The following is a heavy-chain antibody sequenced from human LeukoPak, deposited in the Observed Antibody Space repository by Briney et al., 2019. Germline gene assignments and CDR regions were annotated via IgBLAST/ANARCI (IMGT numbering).Heavy chain of an antibody. D-gene: IGHD3-22*01. CDR3: ARDYFDSSGFYYVYFDF. J-gene: IGHJ4*02. CDR2: IKHDGSEK. CDR1: GFTYGNYW. V-gene: IGHV3-7*01. Sequence: PGGPLRLSCAASGFTYGNYWMTWVRQTPGKGLEWVANIKHDGSEKYYVDSVKGRFTISRDNAKNSLYLQMNSLRAEDTAVYYCARDYFDSSGFYYVYFDFWGQGTLVTVSS.